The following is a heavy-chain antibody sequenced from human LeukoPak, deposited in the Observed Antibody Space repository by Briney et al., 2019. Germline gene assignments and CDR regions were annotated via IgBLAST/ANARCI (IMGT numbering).Heavy chain of an antibody. J-gene: IGHJ4*02. Sequence: QPGGSLRLSCVGSEFTFSSYWMTWVRQAPGKGLEWVANIKHDGSEKFYVDSVTGRFTISRDNAKNSLYLQMNTLTAEDTAVYYCARVRYYTTGQGFDYWGQGTLVTVSS. V-gene: IGHV3-7*01. CDR2: IKHDGSEK. CDR3: ARVRYYTTGQGFDY. D-gene: IGHD1-1*01. CDR1: EFTFSSYW.